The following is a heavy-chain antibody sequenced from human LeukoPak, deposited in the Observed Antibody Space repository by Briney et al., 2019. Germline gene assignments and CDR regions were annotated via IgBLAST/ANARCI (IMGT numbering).Heavy chain of an antibody. CDR3: ARESASIAAAGTQFDY. CDR1: GDSLSPYY. J-gene: IGHJ4*02. CDR2: IYYSGST. Sequence: TTSETLSLTCTVSGDSLSPYYWGWIRQPPGKGLEWIGYIYYSGSTNYNPSLKSRVTISVDTSKNQFSLKLSSVTAADTAVYYCARESASIAAAGTQFDYWGQGTLVTVSS. V-gene: IGHV4-59*01. D-gene: IGHD6-13*01.